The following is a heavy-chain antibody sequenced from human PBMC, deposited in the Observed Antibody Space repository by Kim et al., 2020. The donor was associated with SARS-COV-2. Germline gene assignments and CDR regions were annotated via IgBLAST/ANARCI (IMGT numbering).Heavy chain of an antibody. CDR2: INDDGSVT. CDR1: GFTFRTYW. D-gene: IGHD4-4*01. CDR3: TRDPDYCKGASFDY. Sequence: GGSLRLSCAASGFTFRTYWMHWVRQVPGKGLVWVSRINDDGSVTTYADSVKGRFTISTDNSKNMMYLQMNSLRAEDTAVYYCTRDPDYCKGASFDYWGQG. V-gene: IGHV3-74*01. J-gene: IGHJ4*02.